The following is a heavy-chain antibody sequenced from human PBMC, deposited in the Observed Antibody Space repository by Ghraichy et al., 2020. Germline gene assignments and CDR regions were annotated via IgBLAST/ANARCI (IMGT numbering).Heavy chain of an antibody. J-gene: IGHJ4*02. CDR3: ARDQNRSAWHFDY. V-gene: IGHV1-2*02. CDR1: GYTFTGYY. CDR2: INPNNGDT. Sequence: ASVKVPCKASGYTFTGYYMHWVRQAPGQGLEWMGWINPNNGDTNYAQKFQGRVTMTRDTSISTAYMELTSLRSDDTAVYYCARDQNRSAWHFDYWGQGTLVTVSS. D-gene: IGHD2/OR15-2a*01.